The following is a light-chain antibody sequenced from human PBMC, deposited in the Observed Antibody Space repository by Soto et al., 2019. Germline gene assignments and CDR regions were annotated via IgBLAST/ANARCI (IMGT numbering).Light chain of an antibody. V-gene: IGLV2-23*01. CDR3: CSYALSSSYV. Sequence: QSALTQPASVSGSPGQSITIACTGTSGVVGSYSHVSWYQQHPGKAPRLIIYEGSKRPSGVSHRFSASRSDKTASLTISGLQAEDEAAYYCCSYALSSSYVFGTGTKVNVL. J-gene: IGLJ1*01. CDR2: EGS. CDR1: SGVVGSYSH.